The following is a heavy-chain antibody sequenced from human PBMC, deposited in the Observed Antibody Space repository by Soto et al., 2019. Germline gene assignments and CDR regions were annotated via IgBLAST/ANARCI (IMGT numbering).Heavy chain of an antibody. J-gene: IGHJ5*02. CDR1: GYSFTSYW. CDR2: IDPSDSYT. V-gene: IGHV5-10-1*03. CDR3: ARRRLRWLQLGDWFDP. D-gene: IGHD5-12*01. Sequence: EVQLVQSGAEVKKPGESLRISCKGSGYSFTSYWISWVRQMPGKGLEWMGRIDPSDSYTNYSPSFQGHVTISADKSISTAYLQWSSLKASDTAMYYCARRRLRWLQLGDWFDPWGQGTLVTVSS.